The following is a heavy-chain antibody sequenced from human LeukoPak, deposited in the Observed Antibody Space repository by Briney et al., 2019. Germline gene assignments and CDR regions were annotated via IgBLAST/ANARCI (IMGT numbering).Heavy chain of an antibody. CDR3: ARVRERVSRFDY. D-gene: IGHD6-6*01. V-gene: IGHV4-34*01. Sequence: SETLSLTCAVYGGSFSGYYWSWIRQPPGKGLEWIGEINHSGSTNYNPSLKSRVTISVDTSKNQFSLKLSSVAAADTAVYYCARVRERVSRFDYWGQGTLVTVSS. CDR1: GGSFSGYY. J-gene: IGHJ4*02. CDR2: INHSGST.